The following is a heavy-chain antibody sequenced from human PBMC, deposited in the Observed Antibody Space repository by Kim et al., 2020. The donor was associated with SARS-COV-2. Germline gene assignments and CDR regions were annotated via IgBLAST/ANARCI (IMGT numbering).Heavy chain of an antibody. D-gene: IGHD2-21*01. CDR2: TNKNGGST. J-gene: IGHJ4*02. CDR3: VRGLHKGPFDF. Sequence: GGSLRLSCAASGFTFDDYGMSWVRQTPGKGLEWVAGTNKNGGSTGYVDSAKGRFTISRDNTKKTLYLQMNSLRVEDTALYHCVRGLHKGPFDFWGRGILVSVSS. V-gene: IGHV3-20*01. CDR1: GFTFDDYG.